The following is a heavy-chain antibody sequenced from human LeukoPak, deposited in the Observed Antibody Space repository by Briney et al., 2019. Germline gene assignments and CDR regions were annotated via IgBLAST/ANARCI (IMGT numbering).Heavy chain of an antibody. V-gene: IGHV3-48*04. J-gene: IGHJ4*02. CDR2: IASSSSII. D-gene: IGHD3-22*01. CDR1: GFTFSSFS. Sequence: GGSLRLSCAASGFTFSSFSMSWVRQAPGKGLEWVSYIASSSSIIYYTESVKGRFTISRDNAKNSLYLQMNRLRAEDTAVYYCARDYYDSSGLPEYWGQGTLVTVSS. CDR3: ARDYYDSSGLPEY.